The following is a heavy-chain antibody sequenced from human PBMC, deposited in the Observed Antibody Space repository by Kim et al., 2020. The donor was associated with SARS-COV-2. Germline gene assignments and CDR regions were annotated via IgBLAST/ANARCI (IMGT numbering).Heavy chain of an antibody. D-gene: IGHD6-13*01. CDR3: ARGGSTWTKYFFDY. V-gene: IGHV1-18*01. CDR1: GYTFTTYS. CDR2: ISPYNGDT. J-gene: IGHJ4*02. Sequence: ASVKVSCKTSGYTFTTYSITWVRQAPGQGLEWVGGISPYNGDTKYAQRLQGRVTMTTDSSTSTAHMELRSLTSDDTAIYYCARGGSTWTKYFFDYWDQG.